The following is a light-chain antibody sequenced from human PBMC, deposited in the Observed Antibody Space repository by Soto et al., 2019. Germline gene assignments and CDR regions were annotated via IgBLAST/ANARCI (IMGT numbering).Light chain of an antibody. Sequence: EIQMTQSPSSLSAYVGDTVTLSCRASQNIATYLNWYQQKPGKAPKVLIYGASTLHSEVPSRFSGSGSGTEFTLTISGLQPEDFALYYCLQTHNTPLNVGGGTKVDIK. CDR1: QNIATY. CDR2: GAS. CDR3: LQTHNTPLN. V-gene: IGKV1-39*01. J-gene: IGKJ4*01.